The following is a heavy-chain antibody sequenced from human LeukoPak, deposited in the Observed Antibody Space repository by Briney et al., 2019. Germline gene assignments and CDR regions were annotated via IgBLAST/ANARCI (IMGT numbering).Heavy chain of an antibody. CDR1: GYTLTELS. CDR3: ARGNWNGNWFDP. J-gene: IGHJ5*02. D-gene: IGHD1-20*01. CDR2: FDPEDGET. V-gene: IGHV1-24*01. Sequence: ASVKVSCKVSGYTLTELSMHRVRQAPGKGLEWMGGFDPEDGETIYAQKFQGRVTMTEDTSTDTAYMELSSLRSEDTAVYYCARGNWNGNWFDPWGQGTLVTVSS.